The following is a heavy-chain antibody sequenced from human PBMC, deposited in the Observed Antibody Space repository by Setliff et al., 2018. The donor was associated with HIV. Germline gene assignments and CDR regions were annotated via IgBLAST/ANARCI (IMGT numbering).Heavy chain of an antibody. CDR1: GFTFSNYA. V-gene: IGHV3-23*01. CDR2: ISGSGGFT. D-gene: IGHD3-10*01. J-gene: IGHJ6*02. Sequence: PGGSLRLSCAASGFTFSNYAMSWVRQAPGKGLEWVSSISGSGGFTYFADSVKGRFIISRDSSKNTLYLKMNSLRAEDTAVYYCARSVIGYYYYGMDVWGQGTLVTVSS. CDR3: ARSVIGYYYYGMDV.